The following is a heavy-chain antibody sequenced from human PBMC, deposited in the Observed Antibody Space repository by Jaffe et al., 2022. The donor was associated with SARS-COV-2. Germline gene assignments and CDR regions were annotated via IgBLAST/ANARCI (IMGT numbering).Heavy chain of an antibody. CDR3: ARHDHSDNWYGFDPNDAFDI. CDR1: GGSIRSANHY. D-gene: IGHD1-1*01. CDR2: INHSGNT. J-gene: IGHJ3*02. V-gene: IGHV4-39*01. Sequence: QLQVQESGPGLVRPSETLSLTCTVSGGSIRSANHYWGWIRQPPGRGLEWIGSINHSGNTYYNPSLKSRVTISVDTSKNQFSLTLSSLTAADTAVYFCARHDHSDNWYGFDPNDAFDIWGQGTTVTVSS.